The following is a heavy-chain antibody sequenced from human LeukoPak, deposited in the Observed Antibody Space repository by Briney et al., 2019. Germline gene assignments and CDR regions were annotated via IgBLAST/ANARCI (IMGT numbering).Heavy chain of an antibody. J-gene: IGHJ4*02. CDR3: AKGSDRYTWTSYSVGLVDY. CDR2: ISIISNKI. D-gene: IGHD1-26*01. Sequence: GGSLRLSCAASGFTFTYYSMCWVPEAPGEGLGNISYISIISNKIYYTDSVKGVITSSRDSARNSLFLQMISLRDEDAAVYYCAKGSDRYTWTSYSVGLVDYWGQGTLVTVSS. V-gene: IGHV3-48*02. CDR1: GFTFTYYS.